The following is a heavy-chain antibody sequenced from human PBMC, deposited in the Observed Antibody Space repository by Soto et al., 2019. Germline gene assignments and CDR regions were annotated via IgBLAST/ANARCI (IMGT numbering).Heavy chain of an antibody. J-gene: IGHJ5*02. Sequence: SETLSLTCTVAGGSSSSYYWSWIRQPPGKGLEWIGYIYYSGSTNYNPSLKSRVTISVDTSKNQFSLKLSSVTAADTAVYYCARLLFPTIFGVVPPARFDPWGQGTLVTVSS. D-gene: IGHD3-3*01. CDR1: GGSSSSYY. V-gene: IGHV4-59*08. CDR3: ARLLFPTIFGVVPPARFDP. CDR2: IYYSGST.